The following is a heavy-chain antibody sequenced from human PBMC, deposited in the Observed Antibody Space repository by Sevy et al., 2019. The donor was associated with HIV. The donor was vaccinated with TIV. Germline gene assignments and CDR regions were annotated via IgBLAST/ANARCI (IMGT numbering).Heavy chain of an antibody. CDR1: GFIFSNFA. V-gene: IGHV3-13*01. CDR3: AGNTGGAFDI. D-gene: IGHD1-1*01. Sequence: GGSLRLSCAASGFIFSNFAMHWVRQATGKGLEWVSAIGTAGDTYYPGSVKGRFTVSRENARNSLYLQMNSLRAGDTAVYYCAGNTGGAFDIWGQGTMVTVSS. J-gene: IGHJ3*02. CDR2: IGTAGDT.